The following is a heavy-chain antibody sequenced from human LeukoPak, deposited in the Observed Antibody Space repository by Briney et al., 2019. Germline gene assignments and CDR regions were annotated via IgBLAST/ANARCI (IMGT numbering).Heavy chain of an antibody. J-gene: IGHJ4*02. CDR2: TYYRSKWYN. CDR1: GDIVSSNSAA. Sequence: QTLPLTCAISGDIVSSNSAAWNWIRQSPSRGLEWLGRTYYRSKWYNEYAVSVKSRITINPDTSKNQFSLQLNSVTPEDTAVYYCASNKPGSVALDYWGQGTRVPLSS. V-gene: IGHV6-1*01. CDR3: ASNKPGSVALDY. D-gene: IGHD6-19*01.